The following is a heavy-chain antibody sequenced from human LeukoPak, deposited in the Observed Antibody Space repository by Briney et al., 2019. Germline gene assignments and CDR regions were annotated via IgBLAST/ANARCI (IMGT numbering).Heavy chain of an antibody. CDR1: GGSISSSSYY. CDR3: ARLGTAYYYGSGSYAHKYYFDY. D-gene: IGHD3-10*01. CDR2: IYYSGST. J-gene: IGHJ4*02. Sequence: SETLSLTCTVSGGSISSSSYYWGWIRQPPGKGLEWIGSIYYSGSTYYNPSLKSRVTISVDTSKNQFSLKLNSVTAADTAVYYCARLGTAYYYGSGSYAHKYYFDYWGQGTLVTVSS. V-gene: IGHV4-39*01.